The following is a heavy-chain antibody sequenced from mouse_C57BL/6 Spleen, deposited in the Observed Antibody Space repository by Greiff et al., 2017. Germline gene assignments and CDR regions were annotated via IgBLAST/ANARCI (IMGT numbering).Heavy chain of an antibody. CDR1: GYTFTSYW. V-gene: IGHV1-55*01. Sequence: QVQLQQPGAELVKPGASVKMSCKASGYTFTSYWITWVKQRPGQGLEWIGDIYPGSGSTNYNEKFKSKATLTVDTSSSTAYMQLSSLTSEDSAVYYCARPYDYDGLGYFDYWGQGTTLTVSS. J-gene: IGHJ2*01. CDR3: ARPYDYDGLGYFDY. D-gene: IGHD2-4*01. CDR2: IYPGSGST.